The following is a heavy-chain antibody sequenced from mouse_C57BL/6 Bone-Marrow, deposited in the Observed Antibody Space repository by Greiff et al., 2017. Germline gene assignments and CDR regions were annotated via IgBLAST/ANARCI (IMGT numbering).Heavy chain of an antibody. Sequence: EVKVEESGGGLVQPGGSLSLSCAASGFTFTDYYMSWVRQPPGKALEWLGFIRNKANGYTTEYSASVKGRFTISRDNSQSILYLQMNALRAEDSATYYCARPYGNFAWFAYWGQGTLVTVSA. J-gene: IGHJ3*01. D-gene: IGHD2-1*01. CDR3: ARPYGNFAWFAY. CDR1: GFTFTDYY. CDR2: IRNKANGYTT. V-gene: IGHV7-3*01.